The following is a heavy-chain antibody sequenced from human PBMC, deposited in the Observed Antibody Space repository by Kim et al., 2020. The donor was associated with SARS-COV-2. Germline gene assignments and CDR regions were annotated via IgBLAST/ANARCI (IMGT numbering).Heavy chain of an antibody. V-gene: IGHV3-20*04. CDR3: ARGRKQWLIYYYYGMDV. CDR1: GFTFGDYG. J-gene: IGHJ6*02. Sequence: GGSLRLSCAASGFTFGDYGMSWVRQAPGKGLEWVSGINWNGGSTGYADSVKGRFTISRDNAKNSLYLQMNSLRAEDTALYYCARGRKQWLIYYYYGMDVWGQGTTVTVSS. D-gene: IGHD6-19*01. CDR2: INWNGGST.